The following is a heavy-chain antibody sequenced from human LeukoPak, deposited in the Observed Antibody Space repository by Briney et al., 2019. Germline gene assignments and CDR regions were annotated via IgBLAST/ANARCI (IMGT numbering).Heavy chain of an antibody. CDR3: AKGFAGGVNS. Sequence: GGSLRLSCAASGFTFSNYAMTWVRQAPGKGLEWVSSISGAVSSISGGSVSTYHADSVKGRFTISRDNSKNTLYVQVNSLRVEDTAVYYCAKGFAGGVNSWGQGTLVTVSS. CDR1: GFTFSNYA. CDR2: ISGAVSSISGGSVST. D-gene: IGHD1-7*01. J-gene: IGHJ4*02. V-gene: IGHV3-23*01.